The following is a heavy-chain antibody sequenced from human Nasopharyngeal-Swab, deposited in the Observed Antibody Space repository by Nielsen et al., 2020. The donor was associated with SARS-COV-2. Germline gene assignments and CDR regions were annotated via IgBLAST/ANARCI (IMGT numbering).Heavy chain of an antibody. V-gene: IGHV7-4-1*02. D-gene: IGHD1-26*01. CDR2: INTNTGNS. J-gene: IGHJ4*02. CDR3: ARDAVGATIGFFYY. CDR1: GYTFTSYA. Sequence: ASVKVSCKASGYTFTSYAMDWARQAPGQGLEWMGWINTNTGNSTYAQGFTGRFVFSLDTSVSTAYLQISSLKAEDTAVYYCARDAVGATIGFFYYWGQGTLVTVSS.